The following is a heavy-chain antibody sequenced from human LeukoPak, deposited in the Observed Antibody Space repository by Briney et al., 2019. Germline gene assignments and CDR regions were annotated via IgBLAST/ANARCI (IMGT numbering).Heavy chain of an antibody. CDR3: AREASLFVGYFQY. CDR1: GYTFKSYG. CDR2: ISTNDGDT. Sequence: ASVKVSCKASGYTFKSYGMGWIRQAPGQGLEWMGWISTNDGDTRYAQNIQDRVAMTMDTSTSTVTLELKSLRSDDTALYYCAREASLFVGYFQYWGQGTLLTVSS. J-gene: IGHJ1*01. V-gene: IGHV1-18*04.